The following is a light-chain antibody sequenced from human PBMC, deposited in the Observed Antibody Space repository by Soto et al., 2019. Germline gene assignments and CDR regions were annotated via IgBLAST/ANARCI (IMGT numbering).Light chain of an antibody. J-gene: IGKJ2*01. Sequence: DIVLTQSPGTLSLSPGERATLSCRASQIISSTYLGWYQQKPGQAPRLLIYGASSRATGIPDRFSGSGSGTDFTLTISRLEPEDFAVYYCQQYGSSETFGQGTKLEIK. CDR2: GAS. CDR1: QIISSTY. CDR3: QQYGSSET. V-gene: IGKV3-20*01.